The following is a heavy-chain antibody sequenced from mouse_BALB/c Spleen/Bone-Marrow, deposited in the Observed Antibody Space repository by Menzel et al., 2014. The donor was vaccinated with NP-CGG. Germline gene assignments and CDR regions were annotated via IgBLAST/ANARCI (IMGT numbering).Heavy chain of an antibody. J-gene: IGHJ2*01. CDR3: ARGGNWEDFDY. V-gene: IGHV5-17*02. CDR2: ISSGSSTI. Sequence: EVKLVESGGGLVQPGGSRKLSCAAPGFTFSSSGMHWVRQAPERGLEWVAYISSGSSTIFYADTVKGRFTISRDNPKNTLFLQMTSLRSEDTAMYYCARGGNWEDFDYWGQGTTLTVSS. CDR1: GFTFSSSG. D-gene: IGHD4-1*01.